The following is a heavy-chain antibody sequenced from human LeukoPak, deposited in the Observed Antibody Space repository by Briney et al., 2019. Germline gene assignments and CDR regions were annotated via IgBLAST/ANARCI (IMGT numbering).Heavy chain of an antibody. D-gene: IGHD4-17*01. CDR1: GGTFSSYA. CDR2: IIPIFDTA. Sequence: WASVKVSCKASGGTFSSYAISWVRQAPGQGLEWMGGIIPIFDTATYAQKFQGRVTITADESTSTVYMELSSLRSEDTAMYFCARAGPEADDYGDYRYYYYMDVWGKGTTVSISS. V-gene: IGHV1-69*13. J-gene: IGHJ6*03. CDR3: ARAGPEADDYGDYRYYYYMDV.